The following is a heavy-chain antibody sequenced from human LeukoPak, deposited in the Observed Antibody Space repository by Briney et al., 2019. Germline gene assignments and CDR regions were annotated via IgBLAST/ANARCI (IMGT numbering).Heavy chain of an antibody. V-gene: IGHV4-39*01. J-gene: IGHJ4*02. CDR3: AGDSSGWQGFDY. CDR2: IYYSGST. D-gene: IGHD6-19*01. CDR1: GGSISSSSYY. Sequence: PSETLSLTCTVSGGSISSSSYYWGWLRQPPGKGLEWIGSIYYSGSTYYNPSLKSRVTISVDTSKNQFSLKLSSVTAADTAVYYCAGDSSGWQGFDYWGQGTLVTVSS.